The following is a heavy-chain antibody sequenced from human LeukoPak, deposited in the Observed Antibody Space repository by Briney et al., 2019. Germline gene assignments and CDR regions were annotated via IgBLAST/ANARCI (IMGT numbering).Heavy chain of an antibody. V-gene: IGHV1-18*01. J-gene: IGHJ3*02. Sequence: GASVKVSCKASGYTSTSYGISWVRQAPGQGLEWMGWISAYNGNTNYAQKLQGRVTMTTDTSTSTAYMELRSLRSDDTAVYYCARGSDILTASGGGAFDIWGQGTMVTVSS. CDR1: GYTSTSYG. D-gene: IGHD3-9*01. CDR3: ARGSDILTASGGGAFDI. CDR2: ISAYNGNT.